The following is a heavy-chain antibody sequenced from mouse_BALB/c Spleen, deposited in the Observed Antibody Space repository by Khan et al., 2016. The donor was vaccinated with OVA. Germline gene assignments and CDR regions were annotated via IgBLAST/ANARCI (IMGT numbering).Heavy chain of an antibody. CDR3: VRRCYGNYWFAY. J-gene: IGHJ3*01. D-gene: IGHD2-1*01. Sequence: EVQLQESGAELVRPGALVKLSCKASGFNIKDYYMYWVKQRPEEGLEWIGWIDPENGNTIYDPKFQGKASITADTHSNTAYLQLSSLTSEDTSGYYGVRRCYGNYWFAYWGQGTLVTVSA. V-gene: IGHV14-1*02. CDR1: GFNIKDYY. CDR2: IDPENGNT.